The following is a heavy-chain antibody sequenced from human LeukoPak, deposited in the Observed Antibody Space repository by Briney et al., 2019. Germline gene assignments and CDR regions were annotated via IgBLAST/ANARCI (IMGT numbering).Heavy chain of an antibody. J-gene: IGHJ4*02. V-gene: IGHV3-21*01. CDR2: ISSSSSYI. Sequence: AGSLRLSCAASGFTFSSYSMNWVRQAPGKGLEWVSSISSSSSYIYYADSGKGRFTISRDNAKNSLYLQMNSLTAEDTAGYHCARARFSCTNGVCYKKGFDYWRQGTLVTVSS. D-gene: IGHD2-8*01. CDR1: GFTFSSYS. CDR3: ARARFSCTNGVCYKKGFDY.